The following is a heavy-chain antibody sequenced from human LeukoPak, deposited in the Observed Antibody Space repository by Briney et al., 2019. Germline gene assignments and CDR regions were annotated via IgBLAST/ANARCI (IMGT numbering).Heavy chain of an antibody. D-gene: IGHD3-22*01. V-gene: IGHV1-18*01. Sequence: GASVKVSCKASGYTFTSYGISWVRQAPGQGLEWMGWISAYNGNTNYAQKLQGRVTMTTGTSTSTAHMELRSLRSDDTAVYYCARPATDMIVDYWGQGTLVTVSS. CDR3: ARPATDMIVDY. CDR1: GYTFTSYG. J-gene: IGHJ4*02. CDR2: ISAYNGNT.